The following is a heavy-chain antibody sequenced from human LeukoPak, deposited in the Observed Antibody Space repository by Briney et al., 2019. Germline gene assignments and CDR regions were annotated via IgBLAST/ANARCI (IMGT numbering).Heavy chain of an antibody. CDR1: GFTFSTYG. D-gene: IGHD6-13*01. CDR3: AKDRTMAADGTYFDY. V-gene: IGHV3-30*02. Sequence: PGGSLRLSCAASGFTFSTYGMHWVRQAPGKGLEWVALIRYDGSNEYYGDSVKGRFTISRDNSKNTLYLQMNSLRAEDTAVYYCAKDRTMAADGTYFDYWGQGTLVTVSS. CDR2: IRYDGSNE. J-gene: IGHJ4*02.